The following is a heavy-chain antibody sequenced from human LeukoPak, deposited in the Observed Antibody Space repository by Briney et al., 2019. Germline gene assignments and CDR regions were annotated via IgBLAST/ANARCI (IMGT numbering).Heavy chain of an antibody. CDR1: GGSFSGYY. Sequence: HPSETLSLTCAVYGGSFSGYYWSWIRQPPGKGLEWIGEINHSGSTNYNPSLKSRVTISVDTSKNQFSLKLSSVTAADTAVYYCARHRSYYGSGSYFDYWGQGTLVTVSS. CDR2: INHSGST. J-gene: IGHJ4*02. D-gene: IGHD3-10*01. CDR3: ARHRSYYGSGSYFDY. V-gene: IGHV4-34*01.